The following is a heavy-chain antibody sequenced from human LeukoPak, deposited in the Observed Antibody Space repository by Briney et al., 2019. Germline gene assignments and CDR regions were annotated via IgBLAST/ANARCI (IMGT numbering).Heavy chain of an antibody. Sequence: GGSLRLSCAASGFTFSSYWMHWVRQAPGKGLVWVSRINSDGSSITYADSVKGRFTISRDNAKNTLFLQMNSLRVEDTALYYCAREGRVSGYDFDCWGQGTLVTVSS. CDR1: GFTFSSYW. CDR2: INSDGSSI. CDR3: AREGRVSGYDFDC. D-gene: IGHD5-12*01. V-gene: IGHV3-74*03. J-gene: IGHJ4*02.